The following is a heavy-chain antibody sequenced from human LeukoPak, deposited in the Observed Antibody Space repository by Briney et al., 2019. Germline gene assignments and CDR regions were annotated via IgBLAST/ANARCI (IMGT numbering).Heavy chain of an antibody. Sequence: PGGSLRLSCSASGFTFSTYAMHWVRQAPGKGLEYVSAISSDGGSPYYADSVKGRFTVSRDNSKNTLYLHMSSLRPEDTAVYYCASHRVVRGVFDPWGQGTLVTVSS. CDR2: ISSDGGSP. CDR3: ASHRVVRGVFDP. V-gene: IGHV3-64D*09. D-gene: IGHD3-10*01. J-gene: IGHJ5*02. CDR1: GFTFSTYA.